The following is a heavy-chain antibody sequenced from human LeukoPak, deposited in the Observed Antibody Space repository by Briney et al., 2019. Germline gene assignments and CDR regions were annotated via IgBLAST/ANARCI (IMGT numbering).Heavy chain of an antibody. CDR3: ARGPSSPLTH. V-gene: IGHV3-48*03. CDR1: GFTFSSYE. D-gene: IGHD6-6*01. J-gene: IGHJ4*02. CDR2: ISSSGSTI. Sequence: GGSLRPSCAASGFTFSSYEMNWVRQAPGKGLEWVSYISSSGSTIYYADSVKGRFTISRDNAKNSLYLQMDSLRAEDTAVYYCARGPSSPLTHWGQGTLVTVSS.